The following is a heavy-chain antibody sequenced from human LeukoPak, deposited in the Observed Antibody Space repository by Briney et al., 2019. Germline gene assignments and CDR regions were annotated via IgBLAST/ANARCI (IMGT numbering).Heavy chain of an antibody. J-gene: IGHJ4*02. D-gene: IGHD1-26*01. CDR3: AKDVVGATDY. V-gene: IGHV3-30*02. CDR2: IWYDGSSQ. CDR1: GFTFSSYG. Sequence: PGGPLRLSCAASGFTFSSYGVHWVRQAPGKGLEWAAFIWYDGSSQYADSVKGRFTISRDNSKSTLYLQMNSLRAEDTAVYYCAKDVVGATDYWGQGTLVTVSS.